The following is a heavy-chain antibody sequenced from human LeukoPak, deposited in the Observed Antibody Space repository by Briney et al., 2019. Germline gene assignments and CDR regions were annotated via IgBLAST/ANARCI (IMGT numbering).Heavy chain of an antibody. CDR2: INPNSGGT. D-gene: IGHD3-22*01. V-gene: IGHV1-2*02. Sequence: GASVKVSCKASGYTFTGYYMHWVRQAPGQGLEWMGWINPNSGGTNYAQKFQGRVTMTRDTSISTAYMELSRLRSDDTAVYYCARDPSSGYYYGFDYWGQGTLVTVSS. CDR3: ARDPSSGYYYGFDY. CDR1: GYTFTGYY. J-gene: IGHJ4*02.